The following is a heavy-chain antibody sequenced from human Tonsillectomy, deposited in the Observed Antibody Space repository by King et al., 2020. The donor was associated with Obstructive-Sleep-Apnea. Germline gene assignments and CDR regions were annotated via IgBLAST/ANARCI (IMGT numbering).Heavy chain of an antibody. CDR3: AKDLRKYVDAPYYFDY. V-gene: IGHV3-9*01. CDR2: ISWNSGSI. J-gene: IGHJ4*02. CDR1: GFTFDDYG. D-gene: IGHD2-15*01. Sequence: VQLVESGGGLVQPGRSLRLSCAASGFTFDDYGMHWVREAPGKGLEGGSGISWNSGSIGYAESVKGRFTISRDNAKNSLYLQMNSLRAEDTALYYCAKDLRKYVDAPYYFDYWGQGTLVTVSS.